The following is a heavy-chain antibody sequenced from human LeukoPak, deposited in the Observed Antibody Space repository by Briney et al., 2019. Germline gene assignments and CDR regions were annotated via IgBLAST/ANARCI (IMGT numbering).Heavy chain of an antibody. CDR1: GYTFTSYG. D-gene: IGHD2-2*01. CDR3: ARDRYCSSTSCPPYYYGMDV. V-gene: IGHV1-18*01. Sequence: ASVKVSCKASGYTFTSYGISWVRQAPGQGLEWMGWISAYNGNTNYAQKLQGRVTMTTDTSTSTAYMEPRSLRSDDTAVYYCARDRYCSSTSCPPYYYGMDVWGQGTTVTVSS. J-gene: IGHJ6*02. CDR2: ISAYNGNT.